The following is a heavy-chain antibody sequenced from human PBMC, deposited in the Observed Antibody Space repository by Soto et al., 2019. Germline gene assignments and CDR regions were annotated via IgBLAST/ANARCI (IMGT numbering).Heavy chain of an antibody. V-gene: IGHV3-11*03. CDR1: EFIFRDYY. CDR2: ISASGNYT. D-gene: IGHD3-9*01. J-gene: IGHJ6*02. CDR3: ARRPNILNYYALDV. Sequence: GGSLRLSCGASEFIFRDYYMSWIRQAPGKGLEWVSYISASGNYTKYADAVKGLVTISADKSIDTAYLQWSSLKASDSAIYYCARRPNILNYYALDVWGQGTTVTVSS.